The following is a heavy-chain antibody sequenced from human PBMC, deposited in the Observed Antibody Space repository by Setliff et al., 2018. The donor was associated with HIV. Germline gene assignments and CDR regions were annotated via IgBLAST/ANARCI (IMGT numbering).Heavy chain of an antibody. CDR1: GFTLSNYW. J-gene: IGHJ4*02. D-gene: IGHD6-6*01. Sequence: PGGSLRLSCAASGFTLSNYWMHWVRQAPGKGPVWVSRINSGGSTTNYADSVKGRFTISRDNAKNTLYLQMNSLRAEDTAVYYCARAPYSSSSYFDYWGQGTLVTVSS. V-gene: IGHV3-74*01. CDR2: INSGGSTT. CDR3: ARAPYSSSSYFDY.